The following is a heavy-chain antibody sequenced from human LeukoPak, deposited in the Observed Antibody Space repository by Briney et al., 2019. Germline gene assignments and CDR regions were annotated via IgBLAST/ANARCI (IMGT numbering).Heavy chain of an antibody. D-gene: IGHD5-12*01. J-gene: IGHJ4*02. CDR3: AKDISGYDSFDY. CDR1: GFTFSSYG. Sequence: PGGSLRLSCAASGFTFSSYGMHWVRQAPGKGLEWVAFIRYDGSNKYYADSVKGRFTISRDNSKNTLYLQMNSLRAEGTAKYYCAKDISGYDSFDYWGQGTQVTVSS. V-gene: IGHV3-30*02. CDR2: IRYDGSNK.